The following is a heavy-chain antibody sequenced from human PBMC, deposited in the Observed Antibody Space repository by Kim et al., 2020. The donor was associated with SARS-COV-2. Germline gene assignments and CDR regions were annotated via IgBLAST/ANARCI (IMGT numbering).Heavy chain of an antibody. CDR2: ISSSGSTI. D-gene: IGHD3-10*01. CDR1: GFTFSDYY. J-gene: IGHJ4*02. V-gene: IGHV3-11*01. CDR3: ARGEWFGELSVLGHTANY. Sequence: GGSLRLSCAASGFTFSDYYMSWIRQAPGKGLEWVSYISSSGSTIYYADSVKGRFTISRDNAKNSLYLQMNSLRAEDTAVYYCARGEWFGELSVLGHTANYWGQGTLVTVSS.